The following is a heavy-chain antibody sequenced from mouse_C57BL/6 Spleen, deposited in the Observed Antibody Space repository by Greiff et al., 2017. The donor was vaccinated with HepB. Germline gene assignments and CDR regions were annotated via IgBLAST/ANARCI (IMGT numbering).Heavy chain of an antibody. V-gene: IGHV1-50*01. D-gene: IGHD4-1*01. Sequence: VQLQQPGAELVKPGASVKLSCKASGYTFTSYWMQWVKQRPGQGLAWIGEIDPSDSYPNYNQKFKGKATLTVDTSSSTAYMQLSSLTSEDSAVYYCARSRTGTGYCDVWGTGTTVTVAS. CDR2: IDPSDSYP. J-gene: IGHJ1*03. CDR1: GYTFTSYW. CDR3: ARSRTGTGYCDV.